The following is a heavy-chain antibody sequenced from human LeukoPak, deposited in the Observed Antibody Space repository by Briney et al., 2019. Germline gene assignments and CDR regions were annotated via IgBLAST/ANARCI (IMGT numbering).Heavy chain of an antibody. CDR1: GYTFTSYG. V-gene: IGHV1-18*01. D-gene: IGHD6-19*01. CDR2: ISGYNGNT. Sequence: ASVTVSCKASGYTFTSYGISWVRQAPGQGLEWMGWISGYNGNTNYAQKFQGRITMTTDTSTSTGYMELRSLRSDDTAVYYCARDLKMGYSSGRYSWGTGSSNDYWGQGTLVTVSS. J-gene: IGHJ4*02. CDR3: ARDLKMGYSSGRYSWGTGSSNDY.